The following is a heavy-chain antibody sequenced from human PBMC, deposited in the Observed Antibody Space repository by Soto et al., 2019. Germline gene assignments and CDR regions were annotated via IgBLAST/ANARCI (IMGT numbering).Heavy chain of an antibody. CDR2: IYYSGST. V-gene: IGHV4-59*08. CDR3: ASLGYCSGGSCYSGEPLYYMDV. CDR1: GGSISSYY. J-gene: IGHJ6*03. D-gene: IGHD2-15*01. Sequence: SETLSLTCTVSGGSISSYYWSWIRQPPGKGLEWIGYIYYSGSTNYNPSLKSRVTISVDTSKNQFSLKLSSVTAADTAVYYCASLGYCSGGSCYSGEPLYYMDVWGKGTTVTVSS.